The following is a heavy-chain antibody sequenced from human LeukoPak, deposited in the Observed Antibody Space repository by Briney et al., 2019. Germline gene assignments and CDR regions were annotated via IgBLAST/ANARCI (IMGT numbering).Heavy chain of an antibody. D-gene: IGHD2-15*01. CDR2: INHSGST. Sequence: SETLSLTCTVSGGSISSYYWSWIRQPPGKGLEWIGEINHSGSTNYNPSLKSRVTISVDTSKNQFSLKLSSVTAADTAVYYCASHNRTVVAPFFDYWGQGTLVTVSS. V-gene: IGHV4-34*01. CDR3: ASHNRTVVAPFFDY. J-gene: IGHJ4*02. CDR1: GGSISSYY.